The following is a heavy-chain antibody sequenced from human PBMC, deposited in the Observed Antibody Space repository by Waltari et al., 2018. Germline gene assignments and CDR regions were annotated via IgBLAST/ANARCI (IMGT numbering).Heavy chain of an antibody. CDR2: IYSGGST. D-gene: IGHD3-10*01. V-gene: IGHV3-23*03. J-gene: IGHJ2*01. Sequence: GKGLEWVSVIYSGGSTYYADSVKGRFTISRDNSKNTLYLQMNSLRAEDTAVYYCAKDDGVFDLWGRGTLVTVSS. CDR3: AKDDGVFDL.